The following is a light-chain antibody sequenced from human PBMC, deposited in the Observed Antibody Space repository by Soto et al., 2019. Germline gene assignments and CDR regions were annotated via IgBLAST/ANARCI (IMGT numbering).Light chain of an antibody. CDR3: ATWDDSLNGWV. V-gene: IGLV1-44*01. J-gene: IGLJ3*02. CDR2: GNN. Sequence: QSVLTQPPSASGTPGQTVALSCSGSSSNIGSNTVNWYQQFPGTAPKLLIYGNNQRPSGVPDRLSGSKSDTSASLAISGLLSEDESDYYCATWDDSLNGWVFGGGTKLTVL. CDR1: SSNIGSNT.